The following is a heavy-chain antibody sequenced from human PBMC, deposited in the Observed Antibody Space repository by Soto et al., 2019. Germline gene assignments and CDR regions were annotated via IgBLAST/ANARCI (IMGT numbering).Heavy chain of an antibody. CDR3: AVLGYCSSTSCYGGYYYGMDV. CDR1: GYSFTSYW. J-gene: IGHJ6*02. D-gene: IGHD2-2*01. CDR2: IYPGDSDT. Sequence: GESLKISCKGSGYSFTSYWIGWVRQMPGKGLEWMGIIYPGDSDTRYSPSFQGQVTISADKSISTAYLQWSSLKASDTAMYYCAVLGYCSSTSCYGGYYYGMDVWGQGTTVTVSS. V-gene: IGHV5-51*01.